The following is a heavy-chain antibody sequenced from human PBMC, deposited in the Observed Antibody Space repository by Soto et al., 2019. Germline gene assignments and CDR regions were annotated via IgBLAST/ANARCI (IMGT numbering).Heavy chain of an antibody. D-gene: IGHD2-2*01. CDR1: GFTFSSYG. J-gene: IGHJ6*02. Sequence: VQLVESGGGVVQPGRSLRLSCAASGFTFSSYGMHWVRQAPGKGLEWVAVIWYDGSNDNYVDSEKGRFTISRDNSNNMLYLEMNRLRAEDTAIYYCTRGYYSSYSCYGAAMDVWGQGTTITVAS. V-gene: IGHV3-33*01. CDR3: TRGYYSSYSCYGAAMDV. CDR2: IWYDGSND.